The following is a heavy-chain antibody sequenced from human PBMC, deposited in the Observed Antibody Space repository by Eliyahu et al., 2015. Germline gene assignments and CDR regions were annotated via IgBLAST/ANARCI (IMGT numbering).Heavy chain of an antibody. CDR1: GFXFSSXG. J-gene: IGHJ3*02. CDR2: IWYDGSNK. V-gene: IGHV3-33*01. CDR3: AREMMTAIPLAANAFDI. D-gene: IGHD2-2*02. Sequence: QVQLVESGGGVVQPGRSLRLSCAASGFXFSSXGMHWVRQAPGKGLEWVAVIWYDGSNKYYADSVKGRFTISRDNSKNTLYLQMNSLRAEDTAVYYCAREMMTAIPLAANAFDIWGQGTMVTVSS.